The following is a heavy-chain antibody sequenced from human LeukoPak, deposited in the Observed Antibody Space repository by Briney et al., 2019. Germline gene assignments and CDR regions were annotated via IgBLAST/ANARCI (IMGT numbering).Heavy chain of an antibody. CDR2: INSDGSST. CDR3: AKTPKVGATDY. D-gene: IGHD1-26*01. Sequence: PGGSLRLSCAASGFTFSSYWMHWVRQAPGKGLVWVSRINSDGSSTSYADSVKGRFTISRDNAKNTLYLQMNSLRAEDTAVYYCAKTPKVGATDYWGQGTLVTVSS. V-gene: IGHV3-74*01. J-gene: IGHJ4*02. CDR1: GFTFSSYW.